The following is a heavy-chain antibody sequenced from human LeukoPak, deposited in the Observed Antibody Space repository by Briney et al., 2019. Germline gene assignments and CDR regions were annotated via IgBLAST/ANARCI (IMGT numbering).Heavy chain of an antibody. CDR2: IHYSGST. J-gene: IGHJ5*02. CDR3: ARVPLLRRFDP. V-gene: IGHV4-39*07. Sequence: PSETLSPTCTVSGGSITTSTYFWGWIRQPPGKGLEWIGTIHYSGSTYYDPSLKSRVTISIDTSKNQFSLKLSSVTAADTAVYYCARVPLLRRFDPWGQGTLVIVSS. CDR1: GGSITTSTYF.